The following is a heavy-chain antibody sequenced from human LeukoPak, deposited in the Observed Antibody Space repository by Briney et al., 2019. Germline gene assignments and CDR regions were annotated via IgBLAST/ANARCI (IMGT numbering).Heavy chain of an antibody. Sequence: GGSLRLSCAASGFTFSSYSMNWVRQAPGKGLEWVSSISSSSSYIYYADSVKGRFTISRDNAKNSLYLQMNSLRAEDTAVYYCATDSSGWYEDWGQGTLVTVTS. CDR3: ATDSSGWYED. CDR2: ISSSSSYI. CDR1: GFTFSSYS. V-gene: IGHV3-21*01. J-gene: IGHJ4*02. D-gene: IGHD6-19*01.